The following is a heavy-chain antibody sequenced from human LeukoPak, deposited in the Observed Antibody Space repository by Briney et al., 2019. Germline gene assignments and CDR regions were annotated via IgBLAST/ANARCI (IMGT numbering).Heavy chain of an antibody. V-gene: IGHV3-23*01. J-gene: IGHJ5*02. CDR3: ARKLWFGELVWFDP. Sequence: PGGSLRLSCAASGFTFSSYAMSWVRQAPGKGPEWVSAISGSGGSTYYADSVKGRFTISRDNSKNTLYLQMNSLRAEDTAVYYCARKLWFGELVWFDPWGQGTLVTVSS. CDR1: GFTFSSYA. CDR2: ISGSGGST. D-gene: IGHD3-10*01.